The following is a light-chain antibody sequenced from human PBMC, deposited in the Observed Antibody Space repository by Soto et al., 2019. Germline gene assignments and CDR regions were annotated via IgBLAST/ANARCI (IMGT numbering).Light chain of an antibody. Sequence: EIVLTQSPGTLSLSPGERATLSCRASQSVINNRLAWYQQKSGQAPRLLIYGASTRATGIPDRFSGSGSGTEFTLTISRLEPEDLAVYHCQQYGASALYTFGQGTKLEIK. CDR1: QSVINNR. V-gene: IGKV3-20*01. CDR2: GAS. CDR3: QQYGASALYT. J-gene: IGKJ2*01.